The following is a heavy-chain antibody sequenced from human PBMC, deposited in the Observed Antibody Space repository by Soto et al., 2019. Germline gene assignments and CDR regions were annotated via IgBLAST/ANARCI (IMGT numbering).Heavy chain of an antibody. V-gene: IGHV3-30*18. D-gene: IGHD3-10*01. Sequence: HVVLVESGGGVVQPGRALRLSCAASGFDFTNDGMLWVRQAPGKGLEWVALISFDGTTIHYGDSVKGRFTISRDNSKNTLFLQMNSLRPEDTGVYYCAKGQGGSPPGGMDVWGQGTTVTVSS. J-gene: IGHJ6*02. CDR2: ISFDGTTI. CDR1: GFDFTNDG. CDR3: AKGQGGSPPGGMDV.